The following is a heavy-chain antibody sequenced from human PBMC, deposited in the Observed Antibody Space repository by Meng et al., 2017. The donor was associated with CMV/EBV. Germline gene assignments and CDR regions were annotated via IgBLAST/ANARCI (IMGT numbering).Heavy chain of an antibody. V-gene: IGHV3-23*03. D-gene: IGHD3-10*01. Sequence: GESLKISCAASGFTFSNYAMSWIRQAPGKGLEWVSVIYNGGNSEYYADSVEGRFTISRDDSKNTLYLRMNSLRAEDTAVYYCASGGTRWFVPFGYWGLGTLVTVSS. CDR3: ASGGTRWFVPFGY. CDR2: IYNGGNSE. J-gene: IGHJ4*02. CDR1: GFTFSNYA.